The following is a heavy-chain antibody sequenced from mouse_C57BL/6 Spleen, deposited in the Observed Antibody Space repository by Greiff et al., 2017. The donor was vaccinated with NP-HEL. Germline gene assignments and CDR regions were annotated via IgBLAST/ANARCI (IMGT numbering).Heavy chain of an antibody. V-gene: IGHV1-72*01. Sequence: VQLQQPGAELVKPGASVKLSCKASGYTFTSYWMHWVKQRPGRGLEWIGRFDPNSGGTKYNEKFKSKATLTVDKPSSTAYMQLSSLTSEDSAVYYCASYGSKSYYAMDYWGQGTSVTVSS. J-gene: IGHJ4*01. CDR1: GYTFTSYW. D-gene: IGHD1-1*01. CDR3: ASYGSKSYYAMDY. CDR2: FDPNSGGT.